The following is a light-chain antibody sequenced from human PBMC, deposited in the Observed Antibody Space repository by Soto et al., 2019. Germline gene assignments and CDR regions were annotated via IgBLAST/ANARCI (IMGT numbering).Light chain of an antibody. V-gene: IGLV1-44*01. J-gene: IGLJ2*01. CDR2: STT. CDR3: ATWDDSLKGVI. CDR1: SSNIGRNT. Sequence: QSVLTQPPSVSGTPGQRVTISCSGSSSNIGRNTVNWYRQLPGTAPKLLIHSTTQRPSGVPDRFSGSKSGTSASLAISGLQSDDEADYYCATWDDSLKGVIFGGGNKVTVL.